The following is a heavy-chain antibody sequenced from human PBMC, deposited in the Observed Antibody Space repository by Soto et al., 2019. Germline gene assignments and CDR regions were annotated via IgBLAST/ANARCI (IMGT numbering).Heavy chain of an antibody. CDR3: ARGRYCLTGRCFPNWFDS. J-gene: IGHJ5*01. CDR1: GDSISTVDYF. Sequence: SDTLSLTCSVSGDSISTVDYFLAWIRQPPGQALEYIGYIYKSTTTYYNPSFESRVAISLDTSKSQFSLTVTSVTAADTAVYFCARGRYCLTGRCFPNWFDSWGQGTLVNVSS. CDR2: IYKSTTT. D-gene: IGHD2-15*01. V-gene: IGHV4-30-4*01.